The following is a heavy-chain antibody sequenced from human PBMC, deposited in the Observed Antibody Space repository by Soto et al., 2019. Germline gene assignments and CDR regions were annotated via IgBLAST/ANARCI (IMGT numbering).Heavy chain of an antibody. D-gene: IGHD2-21*02. J-gene: IGHJ3*02. CDR2: INPNSGGT. V-gene: IGHV1-2*02. CDR3: AAELTYCGGDCYPKGGDAFDI. Sequence: ASVKVSCKASGYTFTGYYMHWVRQAPGQGLEWMGWINPNSGGTNYAQKCQGRVTMTRDTSISTAYMELSRLRSDDTAVYYCAAELTYCGGDCYPKGGDAFDIWGQGTMVTVSS. CDR1: GYTFTGYY.